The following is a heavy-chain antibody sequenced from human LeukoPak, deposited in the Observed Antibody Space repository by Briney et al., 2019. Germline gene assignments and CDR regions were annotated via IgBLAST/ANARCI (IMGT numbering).Heavy chain of an antibody. CDR1: GFIFSNYA. D-gene: IGHD6-13*01. V-gene: IGHV3-23*01. CDR2: ITGRGDET. Sequence: PGGSLRLSCAASGFIFSNYALMWVRQAPGKGVEWVSSITGRGDETFYADSVKGRFSLSRDNSKNMLYLQTYSLGAEDTAIYYCAKGAAAGLVDWFDPWGQGTLVTVSS. J-gene: IGHJ5*02. CDR3: AKGAAAGLVDWFDP.